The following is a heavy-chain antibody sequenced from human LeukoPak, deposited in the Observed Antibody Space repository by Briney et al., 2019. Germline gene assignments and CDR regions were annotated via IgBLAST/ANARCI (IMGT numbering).Heavy chain of an antibody. CDR1: GYTFTDYY. CDR2: VDTEEGER. Sequence: ASVKVSCKGSGYTFTDYYMDWVQQPPGKGLEWMGGVDTEEGERVYADELQGGVTITADTSTDTAYMALNRLRAKDAAVYVFLTDPPSGGDCYSGGYWGQGPLVLVSS. J-gene: IGHJ4*02. CDR3: LTDPPSGGDCYSGGY. D-gene: IGHD2-21*02. V-gene: IGHV1-69-2*01.